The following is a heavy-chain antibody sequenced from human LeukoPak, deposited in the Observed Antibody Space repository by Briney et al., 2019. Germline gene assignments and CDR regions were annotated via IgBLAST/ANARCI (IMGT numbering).Heavy chain of an antibody. CDR2: IYYSGTT. V-gene: IGHV4-31*11. Sequence: SETLSLTCAVYGGSFSGYYWSWIRQHPEKGLEWIGYIYYSGTTYYNPSLKSRVTMSVDTSKNQFSLKLSSVTAADTAVYYCARLRGYNDYWGQGILVTVSS. D-gene: IGHD5-24*01. CDR3: ARLRGYNDY. J-gene: IGHJ4*02. CDR1: GGSFSGYY.